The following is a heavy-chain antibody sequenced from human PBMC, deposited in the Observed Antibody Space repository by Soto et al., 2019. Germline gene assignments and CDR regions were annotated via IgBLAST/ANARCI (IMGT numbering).Heavy chain of an antibody. CDR3: ARGYGIAAAGIYS. CDR1: GGSISSYY. V-gene: IGHV4-59*01. D-gene: IGHD6-13*01. J-gene: IGHJ4*02. CDR2: IYYSGST. Sequence: LSLTCTVSGGSISSYYWSWIRQPPGKGLEWIGYIYYSGSTNYNPSLKSRVTISVDTSKNQFSLKLSSVTAADTAVYYCARGYGIAAAGIYSWGQGTLVTVSS.